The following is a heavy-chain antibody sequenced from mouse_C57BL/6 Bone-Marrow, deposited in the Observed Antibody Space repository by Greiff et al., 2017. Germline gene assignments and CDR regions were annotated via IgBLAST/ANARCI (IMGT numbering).Heavy chain of an antibody. CDR1: GYTFTGYW. J-gene: IGHJ4*01. Sequence: QVQLQQSGAELMKLGASVKLSCKATGYTFTGYWIEWVKQRPGHGLEWIGEILPGSGSTNYNEKFKGKATFTADTSSNTAYMQLSSLTTEDSATYYCARGGHYYGSSYGAMDYWGQGTSVTVSS. CDR2: ILPGSGST. V-gene: IGHV1-9*01. D-gene: IGHD1-1*01. CDR3: ARGGHYYGSSYGAMDY.